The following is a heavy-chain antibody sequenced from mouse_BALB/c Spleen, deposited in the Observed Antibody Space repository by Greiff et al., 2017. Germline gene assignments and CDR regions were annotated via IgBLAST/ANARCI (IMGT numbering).Heavy chain of an antibody. V-gene: IGHV2-9*02. CDR3: ARERAYYRYLAY. CDR2: IWAGGST. Sequence: VQVVESGPGLVAPSQSLSITCTVSGFSLTSYGVHWVRQPPGKGLEWLGVIWAGGSTNYNSALMSRLSISKDNSKSQVFLKMNSLQTDDTAMYYCARERAYYRYLAYWGQGTLVTVSA. J-gene: IGHJ3*01. D-gene: IGHD2-14*01. CDR1: GFSLTSYG.